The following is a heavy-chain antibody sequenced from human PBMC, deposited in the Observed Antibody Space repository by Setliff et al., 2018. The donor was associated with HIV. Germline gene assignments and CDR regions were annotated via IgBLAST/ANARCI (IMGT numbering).Heavy chain of an antibody. D-gene: IGHD2-8*01. V-gene: IGHV1-69*10. CDR3: AKGPNFEDAFDI. J-gene: IGHJ3*02. CDR2: LIPIVDIT. Sequence: SVKVSCKASGGTFSNYACSWVRQAPGQGLEWMGGLIPIVDITKSTQKFRDRVTFTADESTKTAQMELSGLTFEDTAVYYCAKGPNFEDAFDIWGQGTVVTVSS. CDR1: GGTFSNYA.